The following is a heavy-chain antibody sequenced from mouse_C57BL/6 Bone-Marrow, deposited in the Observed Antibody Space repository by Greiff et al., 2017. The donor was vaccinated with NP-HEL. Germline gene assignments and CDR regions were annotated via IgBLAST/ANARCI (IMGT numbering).Heavy chain of an antibody. J-gene: IGHJ2*01. Sequence: QVQLQQSGAELVRPGASVTLSCKASGYTFTDYEMHWVKQTPVHGLEWIGAIDPETGGTAYNQKFKGKAILTADKSSSTAYMELRSLTSEDSAVYYCTIYARYYFDYWGQGTTLTVSS. CDR1: GYTFTDYE. D-gene: IGHD2-12*01. CDR3: TIYARYYFDY. V-gene: IGHV1-15*01. CDR2: IDPETGGT.